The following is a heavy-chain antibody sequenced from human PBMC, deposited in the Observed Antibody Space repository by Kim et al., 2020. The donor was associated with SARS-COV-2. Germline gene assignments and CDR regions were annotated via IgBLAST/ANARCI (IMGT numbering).Heavy chain of an antibody. D-gene: IGHD3-22*01. J-gene: IGHJ6*02. CDR2: ISSSGSTI. CDR1: GFTFSDYY. CDR3: ARDIRSITLIGFYYYGMDV. V-gene: IGHV3-11*01. Sequence: EGSLRLSCAASGFTFSDYYMSWIRQAPGKGLEWISHISSSGSTIYYADSVKGRFTISRDNAKNSLYLQMNSLRAEDTAVYYCARDIRSITLIGFYYYGMDVWGQGTTVTVSS.